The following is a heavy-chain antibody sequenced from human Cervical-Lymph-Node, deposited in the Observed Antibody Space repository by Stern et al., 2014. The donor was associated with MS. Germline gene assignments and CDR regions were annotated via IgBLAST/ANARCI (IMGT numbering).Heavy chain of an antibody. V-gene: IGHV2-26*01. D-gene: IGHD6-13*01. Sequence: VTLKESGPVLVKPTETLTLTCTVSGFSLSNARMGVSWIRQPPGKALEWLAHILSNDEKSYSTSLKSRLTISKDTSKSQVVLTMTNMDPVDTATYYCARIPPGYSVAWDWYFDLWGRGTLVTVSS. CDR3: ARIPPGYSVAWDWYFDL. CDR1: GFSLSNARMG. J-gene: IGHJ2*01. CDR2: ILSNDEK.